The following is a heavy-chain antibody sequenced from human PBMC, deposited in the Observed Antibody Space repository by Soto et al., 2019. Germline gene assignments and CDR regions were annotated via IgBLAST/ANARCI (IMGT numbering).Heavy chain of an antibody. V-gene: IGHV6-1*01. CDR3: ARLVGNSWLDS. CDR1: GDRVSTNRAT. D-gene: IGHD2-2*01. J-gene: IGHJ5*01. CDR2: IYYRSKWYN. Sequence: SQTVSRTYDICGDRVSTNRATWDWIRKSPSRGLEWLGRIYYRSKWYNDYAVSVKGRITINPDTSNNQFSLQLNSVTPDDTAVYYCARLVGNSWLDSWGQGTLVTVSS.